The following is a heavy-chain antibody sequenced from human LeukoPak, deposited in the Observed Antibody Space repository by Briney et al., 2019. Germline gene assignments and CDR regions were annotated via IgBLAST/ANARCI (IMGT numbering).Heavy chain of an antibody. CDR3: AKDKAAAPTPYYFDY. J-gene: IGHJ4*02. CDR1: GFTVSTNY. D-gene: IGHD6-13*01. CDR2: IYSGGST. V-gene: IGHV3-53*01. Sequence: GGSLRLSCAASGFTVSTNYMTWVRQAPGKGLEWVSVIYSGGSTYYADPVRGRFTISRDNSKNTLYLQMNSLRAEDTAVYYCAKDKAAAPTPYYFDYWGQGSLVTVSS.